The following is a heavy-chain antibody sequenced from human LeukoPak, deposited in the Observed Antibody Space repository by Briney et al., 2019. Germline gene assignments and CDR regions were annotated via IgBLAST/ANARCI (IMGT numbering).Heavy chain of an antibody. J-gene: IGHJ4*02. Sequence: GGSLRLSCAASGFTFSSDGMHWVRQAPGKGLEWVAVIWYDGSNKYYADSVKGRFTISRDNSKNTLYLQMNSLRAEDTAVYYCARVLVRGVISGLIDYWGQGTLVTVSS. CDR2: IWYDGSNK. D-gene: IGHD3-10*01. CDR3: ARVLVRGVISGLIDY. V-gene: IGHV3-33*01. CDR1: GFTFSSDG.